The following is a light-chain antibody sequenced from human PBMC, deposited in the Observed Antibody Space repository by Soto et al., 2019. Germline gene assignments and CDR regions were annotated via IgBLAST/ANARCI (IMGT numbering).Light chain of an antibody. J-gene: IGLJ3*02. CDR3: STWDDSLNGWV. CDR2: NDD. Sequence: QSVLTQPPSVSGTPGRRVNSSCSRGISNIGKDTVNWYKQLPGTAPKLLMFNDDKRPSGVPDRFSGSRSGTSASLAISGLQSDDEAVYFCSTWDDSLNGWVFGGGTKVTVL. CDR1: ISNIGKDT. V-gene: IGLV1-44*01.